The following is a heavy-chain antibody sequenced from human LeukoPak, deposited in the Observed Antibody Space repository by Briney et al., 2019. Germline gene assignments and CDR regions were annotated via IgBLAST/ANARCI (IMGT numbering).Heavy chain of an antibody. CDR3: ARVSSSCH. J-gene: IGHJ4*02. V-gene: IGHV4-39*07. CDR1: GGSISSSSYY. Sequence: SETLSLTCTVSGGSISSSSYYWGWIRQPPGKGLEWIGSIYYSGSTYYNPSLKSRVTISVDTSKNQFSLKLSSVTAADTAVYYCARVSSSCHWGQGTLVTVSS. D-gene: IGHD6-13*01. CDR2: IYYSGST.